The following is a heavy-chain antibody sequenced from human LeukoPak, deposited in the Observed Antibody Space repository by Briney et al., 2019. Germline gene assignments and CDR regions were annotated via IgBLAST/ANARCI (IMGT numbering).Heavy chain of an antibody. CDR1: GFTFSSYS. CDR2: ISSSSSTI. CDR3: ARVSGSGSYYKNYYYYGMDV. V-gene: IGHV3-48*01. J-gene: IGHJ6*02. D-gene: IGHD3-10*01. Sequence: GGSLRLSCAASGFTFSSYSMNWVRQAPGKGLEWVSYISSSSSTIYYADSVKGRFTISRDNSKHTLYLQMNSLRAEDTAVYYCARVSGSGSYYKNYYYYGMDVWGQGTTVTVSS.